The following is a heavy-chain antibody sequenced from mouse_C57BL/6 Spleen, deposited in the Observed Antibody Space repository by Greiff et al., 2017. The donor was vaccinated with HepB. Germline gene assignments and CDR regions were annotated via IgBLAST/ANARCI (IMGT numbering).Heavy chain of an antibody. CDR1: GFTFSDYY. CDR2: INYDGSST. Sequence: EVQLVESEGGLVQPGSSMKLSCTASGFTFSDYYMAWVRQVPEKGLEWVANINYDGSSTYYLDSLKSRFIISRDNAKNILYLQMSSLKSEDTATYYCARGTYYDGSSPWWYFDVWGTGTTVTVSS. D-gene: IGHD1-1*01. CDR3: ARGTYYDGSSPWWYFDV. V-gene: IGHV5-16*01. J-gene: IGHJ1*03.